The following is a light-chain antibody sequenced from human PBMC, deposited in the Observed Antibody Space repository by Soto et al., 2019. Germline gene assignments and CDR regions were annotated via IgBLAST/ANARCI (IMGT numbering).Light chain of an antibody. J-gene: IGLJ3*02. V-gene: IGLV4-60*02. Sequence: QSVLTQSSSASASLGSSVKLTCTLSSGHSSYIIAWHHQQPGKAPRYLMKLEGSGSYNKGSGVPDRFSGSSSGADRYLTISNLHFEDEADYYCETWNSNTLVFGGGTKLTVL. CDR1: SGHSSYI. CDR3: ETWNSNTLV. CDR2: LEGSGSY.